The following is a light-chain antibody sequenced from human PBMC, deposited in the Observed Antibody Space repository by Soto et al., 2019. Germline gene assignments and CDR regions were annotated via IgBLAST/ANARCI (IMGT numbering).Light chain of an antibody. CDR2: EVS. CDR1: RSDVGNYKY. V-gene: IGLV2-14*01. Sequence: QSALTQPASVSGSPGQSITISCTGSRSDVGNYKYVSWYQQHPGKAPKLLIYEVSNRPLGVSNRFSGSKSGNTASLTISGLQAEDEADYYCSSYTDYTTTVFGTGTKVTVL. J-gene: IGLJ1*01. CDR3: SSYTDYTTTV.